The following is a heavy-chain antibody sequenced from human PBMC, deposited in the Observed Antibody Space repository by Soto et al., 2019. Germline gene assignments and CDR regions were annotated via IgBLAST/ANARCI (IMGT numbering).Heavy chain of an antibody. CDR2: IYHSGST. D-gene: IGHD6-19*01. J-gene: IGHJ4*02. CDR3: AGEPGIAVADLSV. CDR1: GGSISSSNW. Sequence: PSETLSLTCAVSGGSISSSNWWSWVRQPPGKGLEWIGEIYHSGSTNYNPSLKSRVTISVDKSKNQFSLKLSSVTAADTAVYYCAGEPGIAVADLSVWGQGTLVTVSS. V-gene: IGHV4-4*02.